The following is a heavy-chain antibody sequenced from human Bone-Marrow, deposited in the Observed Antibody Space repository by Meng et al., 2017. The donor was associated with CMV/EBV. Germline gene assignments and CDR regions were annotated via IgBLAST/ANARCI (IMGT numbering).Heavy chain of an antibody. V-gene: IGHV1-46*01. J-gene: IGHJ6*02. Sequence: ASVKVSCKASGYTFTSNYIHWVRQAPGQGLEWMGLINPSGGSTNYAQKFQGRVTITADKSTSTAYMELSSLRSEDTAVYYCARWVAAAGTVGYYYYGMDVWGQGTTVTVSS. CDR2: INPSGGST. CDR3: ARWVAAAGTVGYYYYGMDV. CDR1: GYTFTSNY. D-gene: IGHD6-13*01.